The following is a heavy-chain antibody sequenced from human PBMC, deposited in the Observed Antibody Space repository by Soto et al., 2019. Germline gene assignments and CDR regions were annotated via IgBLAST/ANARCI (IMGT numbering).Heavy chain of an antibody. CDR3: AKQGRSGYSFDI. CDR1: GYDFTNYW. D-gene: IGHD3-22*01. V-gene: IGHV5-51*01. Sequence: PGESLKISCKGSGYDFTNYWIGWVRQRPGKGLEWMGIIYPGDSDTRYRPSFQGQVTISADKSISTAYLQWSGLKASDSAMYYCAKQGRSGYSFDIWGQGTMVTVSS. J-gene: IGHJ3*02. CDR2: IYPGDSDT.